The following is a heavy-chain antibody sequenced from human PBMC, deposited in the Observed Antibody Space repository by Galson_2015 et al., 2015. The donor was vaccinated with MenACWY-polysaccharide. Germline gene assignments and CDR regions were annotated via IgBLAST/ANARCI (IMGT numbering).Heavy chain of an antibody. CDR1: GGTFSTYA. D-gene: IGHD2-15*01. V-gene: IGHV1-69*04. CDR3: ARVDCSGNGCYFAY. CDR2: IIPILDKP. Sequence: SVKVSCKASGGTFSTYAISWMRQAPGQGLEWMGRIIPILDKPNYAQKIQDRVTITADKSTSTVYMELSSLRDEDTAVYYCARVDCSGNGCYFAYWGQGTLVTVSS. J-gene: IGHJ4*02.